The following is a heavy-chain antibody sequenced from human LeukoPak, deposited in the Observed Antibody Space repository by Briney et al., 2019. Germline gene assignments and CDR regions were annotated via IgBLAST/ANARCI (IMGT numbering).Heavy chain of an antibody. Sequence: ASVKVSCKASGYTFTNYDINWVRQATGQGLEWMGIINPSGGSTSYAQKFQGRVTMTRDMSTSTVYMELSSLTSEDTAVYYCARVGFGGSLDYWGQGTLVTVSS. CDR3: ARVGFGGSLDY. CDR2: INPSGGST. J-gene: IGHJ4*02. CDR1: GYTFTNYD. V-gene: IGHV1-46*01. D-gene: IGHD2-15*01.